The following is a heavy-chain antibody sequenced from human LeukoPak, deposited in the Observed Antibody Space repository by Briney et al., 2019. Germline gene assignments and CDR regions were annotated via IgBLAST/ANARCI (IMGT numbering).Heavy chain of an antibody. CDR3: ARHDFWSHWFDP. CDR1: GGSISSSSYY. J-gene: IGHJ5*02. CDR2: IYYSGST. Sequence: SSETLSLTCTVSGGSISSSSYYWGWIRQPPGKGLEWIGSIYYSGSTYYSPSLKSRVTISVDTSKDQFSLKLTSVAAADTAVYFCARHDFWSHWFDPWGQGTLVTVSS. V-gene: IGHV4-39*01. D-gene: IGHD3-3*01.